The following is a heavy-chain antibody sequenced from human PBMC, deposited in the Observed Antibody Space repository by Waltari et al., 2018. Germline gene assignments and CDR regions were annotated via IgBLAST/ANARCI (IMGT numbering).Heavy chain of an antibody. V-gene: IGHV3-30*18. CDR2: ISYDGSNK. J-gene: IGHJ4*02. CDR3: AKVATTGGYYFDY. D-gene: IGHD5-12*01. Sequence: QVQLVESGGGVVQPGRFLRLSCSASGFTFSCHGIYWARTASGKGLERVAVISYDGSNKCYADSVKGRFTISRDNSKNTPYLQMNSLRAEDTAVYYCAKVATTGGYYFDYWGQGTLVTVSS. CDR1: GFTFSCHG.